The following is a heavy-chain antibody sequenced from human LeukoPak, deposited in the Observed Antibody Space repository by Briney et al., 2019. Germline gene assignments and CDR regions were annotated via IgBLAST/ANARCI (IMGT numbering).Heavy chain of an antibody. CDR1: GGSISSGSYY. CDR3: ARGKGSGWYRGNWFDP. J-gene: IGHJ5*02. Sequence: TLSLTCTVSGGSISSGSYYWSWIRQPAGKGLEWIGRIYTSGSTNYNPSLKSRVTISVDTSKNQFSLKLSSVTAADTAVYYCARGKGSGWYRGNWFDPWGQGTLVTVSS. D-gene: IGHD6-19*01. V-gene: IGHV4-61*02. CDR2: IYTSGST.